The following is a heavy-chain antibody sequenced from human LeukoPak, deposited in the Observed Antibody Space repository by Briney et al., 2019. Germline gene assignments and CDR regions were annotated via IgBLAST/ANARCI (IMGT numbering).Heavy chain of an antibody. V-gene: IGHV3-74*01. CDR2: INGDGSST. Sequence: ETLSLTCTVSGASISSYYWSWIRQPPGKGLEWVSRINGDGSSTTYADSVRGRFAISRDNAKNTVYLQVNSLRAEDTAVYYCATTRTDFHFDCWGQGTLVTVSS. CDR3: ATTRTDFHFDC. CDR1: GASISSYY. J-gene: IGHJ4*02. D-gene: IGHD1-1*01.